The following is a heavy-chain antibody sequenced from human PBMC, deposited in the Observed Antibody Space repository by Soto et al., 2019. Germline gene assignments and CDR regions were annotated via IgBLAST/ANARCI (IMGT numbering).Heavy chain of an antibody. CDR2: IWYDGGNK. V-gene: IGHV3-33*01. CDR1: GFTFSSYG. D-gene: IGHD3-10*01. CDR3: ARDLRSTMLRGPSPGY. J-gene: IGHJ4*02. Sequence: GGSLRLSFAASGFTFSSYGMHWVRQAPGKGLEWVALIWYDGGNKYYADSVKGRFTISRDNSKNTLYLQMNSLRAEDTAVYYCARDLRSTMLRGPSPGYWGQGNLVTVSS.